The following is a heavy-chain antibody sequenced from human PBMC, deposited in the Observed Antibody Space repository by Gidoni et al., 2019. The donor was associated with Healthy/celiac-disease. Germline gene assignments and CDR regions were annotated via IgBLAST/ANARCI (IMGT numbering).Heavy chain of an antibody. CDR2: TRKKANSYTT. J-gene: IGHJ4*02. CDR3: ARGPRITMVRGVLQLTPFDY. CDR1: GFTFSDYY. D-gene: IGHD3-10*01. V-gene: IGHV3-72*01. Sequence: EVQLLESGGGLVQPVGSLRLSCAASGFTFSDYYMAWVRQAPGTGLEWVGRTRKKANSYTTKDAASVKGRFTISRDDSKNSLYLQMNSLKTEDTAVYYCARGPRITMVRGVLQLTPFDYWGQGTLVTVSS.